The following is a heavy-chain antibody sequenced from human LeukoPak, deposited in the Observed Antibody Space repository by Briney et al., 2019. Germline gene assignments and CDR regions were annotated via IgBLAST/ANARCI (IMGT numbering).Heavy chain of an antibody. V-gene: IGHV4-4*07. D-gene: IGHD3-10*01. CDR1: GGSISRYY. Sequence: SETLSLTCTVSGGSISRYYWSWIRQPAGKGLEWIGRIYTSGSTNYNPSLKSRVTMSVDTSKNQFFLKLSSVTAADTAVYYCARSPRRPHFYSSGSYYYYFDYWGQGTLVTVSS. J-gene: IGHJ4*02. CDR2: IYTSGST. CDR3: ARSPRRPHFYSSGSYYYYFDY.